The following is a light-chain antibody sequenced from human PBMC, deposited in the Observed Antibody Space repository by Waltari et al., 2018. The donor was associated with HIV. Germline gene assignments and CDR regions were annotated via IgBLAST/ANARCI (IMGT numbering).Light chain of an antibody. CDR3: GTWDTSLSGGV. CDR2: DND. CDR1: SSNIGNDY. J-gene: IGLJ3*02. Sequence: QSVLTQPPSVSAAPGQKVSISCSVSSSNIGNDYVSWYQHLPGAAPKLLIYDNDKRPSGIPDRFSGSKSGTSATLGITGLQTGDEADYYCGTWDTSLSGGVFGGGTKLTVL. V-gene: IGLV1-51*01.